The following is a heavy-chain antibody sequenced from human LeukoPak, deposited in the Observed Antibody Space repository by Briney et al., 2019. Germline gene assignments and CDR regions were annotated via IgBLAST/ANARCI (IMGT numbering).Heavy chain of an antibody. D-gene: IGHD2-15*01. CDR1: GYSFTGYW. CDR3: ARLVVMGQLDP. Sequence: GASLQISCEGSGYSFTGYWIGWVRQMPGKGLEWMGIIYPGDSDTRYSPSFQGQVTITADKSISTAYLQWSSLKASDTAIYYCARLVVMGQLDPWGQGTLVTVSS. J-gene: IGHJ5*02. CDR2: IYPGDSDT. V-gene: IGHV5-51*01.